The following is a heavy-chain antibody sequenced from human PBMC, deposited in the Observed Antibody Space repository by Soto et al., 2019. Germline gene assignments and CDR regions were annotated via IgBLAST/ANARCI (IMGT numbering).Heavy chain of an antibody. V-gene: IGHV3-33*01. Sequence: PVGSLRLSCAASGFTFSSYGMHWVRQAPGKGLEWVAVIWYDGSNKYYADSVKGRFTISRDNSKNTLYLQMNSLRAEDTAVYYCAREREIHNRPFDYWGQGTLVTVSS. CDR2: IWYDGSNK. J-gene: IGHJ4*02. CDR3: AREREIHNRPFDY. CDR1: GFTFSSYG. D-gene: IGHD1-26*01.